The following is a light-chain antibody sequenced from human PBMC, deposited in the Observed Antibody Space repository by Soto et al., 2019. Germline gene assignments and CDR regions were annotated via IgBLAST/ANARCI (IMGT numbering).Light chain of an antibody. CDR3: QQRSNWPLT. Sequence: EIVLTQSPATLSLSPGERATLSCRASQSVSSYVAWYQQKPGQAPRILIYDASNRATGIPARFSGSGSGTDFTLTISSLEPEDFAVYYCQQRSNWPLTFGGGTKVEIK. J-gene: IGKJ4*01. CDR2: DAS. V-gene: IGKV3-11*01. CDR1: QSVSSY.